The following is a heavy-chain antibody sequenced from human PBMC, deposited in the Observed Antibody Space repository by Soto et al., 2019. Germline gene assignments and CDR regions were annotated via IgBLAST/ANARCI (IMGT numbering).Heavy chain of an antibody. Sequence: ASETLSLTCTVSGGSISSSSYYWGWIRQPPGKGLEWIGSIYYSGSTYYNPSLKSRVTISVDTSKNQFSLKLSSVTAADTAVYYCARLVMTTVTNFDYWGQGTLVTVSS. J-gene: IGHJ4*02. CDR1: GGSISSSSYY. V-gene: IGHV4-39*01. CDR2: IYYSGST. D-gene: IGHD4-17*01. CDR3: ARLVMTTVTNFDY.